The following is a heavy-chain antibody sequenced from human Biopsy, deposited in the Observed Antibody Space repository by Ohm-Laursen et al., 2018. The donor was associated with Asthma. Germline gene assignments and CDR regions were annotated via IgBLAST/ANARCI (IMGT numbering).Heavy chain of an antibody. CDR3: ARDAWELQKPYAYYFDY. V-gene: IGHV3-30-3*01. D-gene: IGHD1-26*01. CDR1: GFTFSSYA. CDR2: ISYDGSNK. J-gene: IGHJ4*02. Sequence: SLRLPCAASGFTFSSYAMHWVRQAPGKGLEWVAVISYDGSNKYYADSVKGRFTISRDNSKNTLYLQMNSLRAEDTAVYYCARDAWELQKPYAYYFDYWGQGTLVTVSS.